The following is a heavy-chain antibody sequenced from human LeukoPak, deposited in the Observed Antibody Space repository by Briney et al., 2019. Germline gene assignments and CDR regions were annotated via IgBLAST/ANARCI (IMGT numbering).Heavy chain of an antibody. CDR3: AKVALFSGYYPAFDY. CDR1: GFTFSNYG. V-gene: IGHV3-30*18. D-gene: IGHD3-22*01. J-gene: IGHJ4*02. Sequence: GGSLRLSCTASGFTFSNYGMHWVRQAPGKGLEWVAVISYDGSNEYYADSVKGRFTISRDNSKNTLFLQMNSLRPEDTAVYHCAKVALFSGYYPAFDYWGQGTLVTVSS. CDR2: ISYDGSNE.